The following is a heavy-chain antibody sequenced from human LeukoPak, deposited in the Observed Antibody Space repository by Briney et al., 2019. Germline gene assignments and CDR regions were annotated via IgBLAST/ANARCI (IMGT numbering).Heavy chain of an antibody. J-gene: IGHJ6*02. CDR2: IYYSGST. Sequence: SETLSLTCTVSGGSISSYYWSWIRQPAGKGLEWIGYIYYSGSTNYNPSLKSRVTISVDTSKNQFSLKLSSVTAADTAVYYCARGGSSWYSNYYYYGMDVWGQGTTVTVSS. D-gene: IGHD6-13*01. CDR3: ARGGSSWYSNYYYYGMDV. V-gene: IGHV4-59*01. CDR1: GGSISSYY.